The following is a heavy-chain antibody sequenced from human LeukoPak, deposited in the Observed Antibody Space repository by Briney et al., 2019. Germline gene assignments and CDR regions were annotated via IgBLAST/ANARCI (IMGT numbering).Heavy chain of an antibody. Sequence: SETLSLTCAVSGGSISSGGYTWSWIRQPPGKGLEWIGYIYHSGSTYYNPSLKSRVTISVDRSKNQFSLKLSSVTAADTAVYYCARGSSGPIRVYLDYWGQGTLVTVSS. CDR1: GGSISSGGYT. CDR3: ARGSSGPIRVYLDY. J-gene: IGHJ4*02. V-gene: IGHV4-30-2*01. D-gene: IGHD6-19*01. CDR2: IYHSGST.